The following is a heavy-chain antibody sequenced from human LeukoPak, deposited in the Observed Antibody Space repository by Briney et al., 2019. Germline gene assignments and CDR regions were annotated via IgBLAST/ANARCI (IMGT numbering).Heavy chain of an antibody. J-gene: IGHJ3*02. Sequence: PGGSLRLSCAASGFTFSSYAMSWVRQAPGKGLEWVSAISGSGGSTYYADSVKGRFTISRDNSKNTLYLQMNSLRAEDTAVYYCAKVWRITMIVVVPLGDAFDIWGQGTMVTVSS. CDR3: AKVWRITMIVVVPLGDAFDI. D-gene: IGHD3-22*01. V-gene: IGHV3-23*01. CDR1: GFTFSSYA. CDR2: ISGSGGST.